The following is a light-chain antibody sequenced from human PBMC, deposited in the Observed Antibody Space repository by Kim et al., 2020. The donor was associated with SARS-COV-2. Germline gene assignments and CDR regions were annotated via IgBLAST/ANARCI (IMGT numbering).Light chain of an antibody. CDR3: QHHIGWPPGGT. CDR2: CAS. J-gene: IGKJ1*01. CDR1: RSVSRN. Sequence: SPAERATLSCTGGRSVSRNLAGYQQKPGQAPRLLISCASTRATGVPARVSGSGSGTEFTLTLSSLQSEDLAVYDCQHHIGWPPGGTFGQGTKVAIK. V-gene: IGKV3-15*01.